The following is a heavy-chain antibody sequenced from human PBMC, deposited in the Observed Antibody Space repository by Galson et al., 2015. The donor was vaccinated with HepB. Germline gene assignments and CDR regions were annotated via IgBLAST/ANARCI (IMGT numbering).Heavy chain of an antibody. D-gene: IGHD6-13*01. J-gene: IGHJ3*02. Sequence: SLRLSCAASGFTFSSYAMDWVRQAPGKGLEWVAIISYDGSNKYYADSVKGRFTMSRDNSKNTLYLQMNSLRTEDTAVYYCARDLTPGYSTSQAFDIWGQGTMVTVSS. CDR1: GFTFSSYA. V-gene: IGHV3-30-3*01. CDR3: ARDLTPGYSTSQAFDI. CDR2: ISYDGSNK.